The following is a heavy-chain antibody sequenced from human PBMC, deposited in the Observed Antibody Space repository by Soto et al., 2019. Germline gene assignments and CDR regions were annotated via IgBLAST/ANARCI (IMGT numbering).Heavy chain of an antibody. Sequence: QVQLQESGPGLVKPSQTLSLTCTVSGGSINNGGNYWSWVRQSPGKGLEWIGCIYPSGTTYDNPSLQSRLTISADMSKNQFSLQLKSVTAADTAVYYCVRETYINRGWYGFDTWGRGTLVTVSS. J-gene: IGHJ5*02. D-gene: IGHD6-19*01. CDR2: IYPSGTT. V-gene: IGHV4-30-4*01. CDR3: VRETYINRGWYGFDT. CDR1: GGSINNGGNY.